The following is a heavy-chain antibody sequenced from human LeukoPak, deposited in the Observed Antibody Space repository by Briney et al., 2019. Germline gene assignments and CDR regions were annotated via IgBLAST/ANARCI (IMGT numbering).Heavy chain of an antibody. CDR3: ARKGRFPFWGGSGSLDY. D-gene: IGHD3-10*01. CDR2: ISSSSSYM. Sequence: PGGSLRLSCVASGFTFSSYSVNWVRQAPGKGLEWVSSISSSSSYMFYADSVEGRFTISRDNARNSLYLQMNIMRAEDTAAYFCARKGRFPFWGGSGSLDYWGQGTLVTVSS. CDR1: GFTFSSYS. V-gene: IGHV3-21*01. J-gene: IGHJ4*02.